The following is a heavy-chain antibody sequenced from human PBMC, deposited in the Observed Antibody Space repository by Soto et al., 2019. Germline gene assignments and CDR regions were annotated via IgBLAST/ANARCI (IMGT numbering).Heavy chain of an antibody. CDR2: ISYDGSNK. J-gene: IGHJ4*02. CDR1: GFTFSSYA. Sequence: QVQLVESGGGVVQPGRSLRLSCAASGFTFSSYAMHWVRRAPGKGLEWVAVISYDGSNKYYADSVKGRFTISRDNSKNTLYLQMNSLRAEDTAVYYCSCGSSILDYWGQGTLVTVSS. V-gene: IGHV3-30-3*01. D-gene: IGHD1-26*01. CDR3: SCGSSILDY.